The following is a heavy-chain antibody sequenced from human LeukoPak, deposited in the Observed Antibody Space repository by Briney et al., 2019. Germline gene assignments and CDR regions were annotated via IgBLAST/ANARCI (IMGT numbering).Heavy chain of an antibody. CDR2: INHSGST. CDR3: ARTAGFLRYFDWLQAFDY. J-gene: IGHJ4*02. D-gene: IGHD3-9*01. CDR1: GGSFSGYY. V-gene: IGHV4-34*01. Sequence: SETLSLTCAVYGGSFSGYYWSWIRQPPGKGLEWIGEINHSGSTNYNPSLKSRVTISVDTSKNQFSLKLSSVTAADTAVYYCARTAGFLRYFDWLQAFDYWGQGTLVTVS.